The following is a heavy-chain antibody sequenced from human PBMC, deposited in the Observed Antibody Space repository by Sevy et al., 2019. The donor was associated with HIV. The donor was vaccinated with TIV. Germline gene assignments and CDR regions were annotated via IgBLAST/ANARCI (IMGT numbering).Heavy chain of an antibody. Sequence: GGSLRLSCAASGFSFSHYWMHWVRQAPGKGLEWVANIKQDESEKYYVASVKGRFTISRDNGKNSVYLQMNSLIPEDTAIYYCARGNSGSFDYWGQGTLVTVSS. CDR3: ARGNSGSFDY. CDR2: IKQDESEK. D-gene: IGHD3-22*01. J-gene: IGHJ4*02. CDR1: GFSFSHYW. V-gene: IGHV3-7*04.